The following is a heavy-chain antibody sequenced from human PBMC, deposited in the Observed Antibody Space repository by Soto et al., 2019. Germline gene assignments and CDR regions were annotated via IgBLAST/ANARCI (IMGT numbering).Heavy chain of an antibody. D-gene: IGHD3-22*01. V-gene: IGHV4-4*02. Sequence: QVQLQESGPGLVRPSGALSVTCAVSGDSISRSHWWSWVRQSPGKGLEWIGEISHSGITNYNPSLKSRVTISGDKLKNQLSLKLTYVTAADTAVYYCARVRYDRSGFDHWGQGTLVSVSS. J-gene: IGHJ4*02. CDR1: GDSISRSHW. CDR2: ISHSGIT. CDR3: ARVRYDRSGFDH.